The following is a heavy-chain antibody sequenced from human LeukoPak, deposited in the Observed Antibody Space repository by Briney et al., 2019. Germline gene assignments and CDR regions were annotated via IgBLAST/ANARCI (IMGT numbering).Heavy chain of an antibody. V-gene: IGHV3-72*01. CDR3: AKISMGATETSDS. CDR2: SRNKANSFST. D-gene: IGHD1-26*01. CDR1: GFTFSDHY. J-gene: IGHJ5*01. Sequence: GGSLRLSCAASGFTFSDHYMDWVRQAPGKGLEWVGRSRNKANSFSTEYAASVKGRFTISRDDSKNSLYLQMNSLKTEDAAVYYCAKISMGATETSDSWGQGTLVTVSS.